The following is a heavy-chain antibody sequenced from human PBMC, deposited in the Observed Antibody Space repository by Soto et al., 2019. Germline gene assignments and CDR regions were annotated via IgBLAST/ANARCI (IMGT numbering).Heavy chain of an antibody. D-gene: IGHD2-15*01. CDR2: ISYDGSNK. CDR3: ASGGSFNLVFDY. CDR1: GFTFSSYG. V-gene: IGHV3-30*03. J-gene: IGHJ4*02. Sequence: GGSLRLSCAASGFTFSSYGMHWVRQAPGKGLGWVAVISYDGSNKYYADSVKGRFTISRDNSKNTLYLQMNSLRAEDTAVYYCASGGSFNLVFDYWGQGTLVTAPQ.